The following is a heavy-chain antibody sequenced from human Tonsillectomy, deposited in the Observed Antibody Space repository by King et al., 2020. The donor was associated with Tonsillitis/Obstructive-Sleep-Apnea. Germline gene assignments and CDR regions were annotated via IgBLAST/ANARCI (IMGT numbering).Heavy chain of an antibody. V-gene: IGHV2-5*02. J-gene: IGHJ6*03. CDR3: AHCPLPPYYMDV. CDR1: GFSLSTSGVG. Sequence: ITLKESGPTLVKPTQTLTLTCTFSGFSLSTSGVGVAWIRQPPGKALEWLALIYWDDDKRYSPSLKSRLSITKDTSKNQVVLTMTNMDPVDTATYYCAHCPLPPYYMDVWGKGTTVTVFS. CDR2: IYWDDDK. D-gene: IGHD2-21*02.